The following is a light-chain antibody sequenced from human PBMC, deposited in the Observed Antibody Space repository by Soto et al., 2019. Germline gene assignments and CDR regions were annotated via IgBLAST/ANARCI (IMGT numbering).Light chain of an antibody. CDR1: ESISRY. J-gene: IGKJ4*01. V-gene: IGKV1-39*01. Sequence: DIQMTQSPSSLSASVGDRVTITCRASESISRYLNWYRQKPGKAPELLLYDASSLPTGVPSRFTGSGSGTDFTLISSSLQPEDFATFYCQQSYSTPRTFGGGTKVEIK. CDR2: DAS. CDR3: QQSYSTPRT.